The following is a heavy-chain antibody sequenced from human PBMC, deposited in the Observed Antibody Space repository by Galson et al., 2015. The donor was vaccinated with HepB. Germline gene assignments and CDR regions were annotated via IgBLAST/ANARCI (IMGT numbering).Heavy chain of an antibody. D-gene: IGHD2-21*01. Sequence: SLRLSCAASGFTFSSYAMHWVRQAPGKGLEWVAVISYDGSNKYYADSVKGRFTISRDNSKNTLYLQMNSLRAEDTAVYYCARLQPMGQFPNDYYGMDVWGQGTTVTVSS. CDR2: ISYDGSNK. J-gene: IGHJ6*02. V-gene: IGHV3-30-3*01. CDR3: ARLQPMGQFPNDYYGMDV. CDR1: GFTFSSYA.